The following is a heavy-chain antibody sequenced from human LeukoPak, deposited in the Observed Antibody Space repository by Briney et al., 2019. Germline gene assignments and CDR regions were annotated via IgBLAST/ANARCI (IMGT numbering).Heavy chain of an antibody. CDR3: VTRGAILEGYYMDV. CDR1: GGSISSSNYY. D-gene: IGHD3-10*01. V-gene: IGHV4-39*02. J-gene: IGHJ6*03. Sequence: PSETLSLTCTVSGGSISSSNYYWGWIRQPPGKGLEFIGSISYSGSTHYNPSLKSRVTISVDTSKKHFSLKLSSVTAADTAVYYCVTRGAILEGYYMDVWGKGTTVTISS. CDR2: ISYSGST.